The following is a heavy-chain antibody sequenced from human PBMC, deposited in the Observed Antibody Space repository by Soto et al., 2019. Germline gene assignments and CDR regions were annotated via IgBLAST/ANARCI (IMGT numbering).Heavy chain of an antibody. J-gene: IGHJ5*02. V-gene: IGHV1-8*01. CDR1: GYTFTSYD. D-gene: IGHD3-10*01. CDR3: ARGRPMVRGVIDP. Sequence: ASVKVSFKASGYTFTSYDINWVRQATGQGLEWMGWMNPNSGNTGYAQKFHGRVTMTRNTSISTAYMELISLRSEDTAVYYCARGRPMVRGVIDPWGQGTLVTVSS. CDR2: MNPNSGNT.